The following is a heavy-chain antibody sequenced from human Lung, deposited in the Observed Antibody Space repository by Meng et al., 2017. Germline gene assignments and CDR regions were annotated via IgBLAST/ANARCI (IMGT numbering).Heavy chain of an antibody. J-gene: IGHJ4*02. Sequence: QVQLQQWCAGLLKPSETLSLTCVVSVGSFSDYYWSWIRQPPGKELEWIGEINHSGSTNYNPSLESRATISVDTSQNNLSLKLSSVTAADSAVYYCARGPTTMAHDFDYWGQGTLVTVAS. V-gene: IGHV4-34*01. CDR1: VGSFSDYY. CDR2: INHSGST. CDR3: ARGPTTMAHDFDY. D-gene: IGHD4-11*01.